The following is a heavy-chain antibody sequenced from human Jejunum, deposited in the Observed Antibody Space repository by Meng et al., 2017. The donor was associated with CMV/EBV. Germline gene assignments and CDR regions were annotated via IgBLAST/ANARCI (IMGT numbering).Heavy chain of an antibody. D-gene: IGHD6-13*01. V-gene: IGHV1-18*01. CDR1: GFSFPMYG. J-gene: IGHJ4*02. Sequence: KASGFSFPMYGIGWVRQAPGQGLEWMGWISPYHGNTKYVQNLQGRVTMTTDTSTTTAYMELRNLGSDDTAIYYCARGGQQEMYFFDYWGQGTLVTVSS. CDR3: ARGGQQEMYFFDY. CDR2: ISPYHGNT.